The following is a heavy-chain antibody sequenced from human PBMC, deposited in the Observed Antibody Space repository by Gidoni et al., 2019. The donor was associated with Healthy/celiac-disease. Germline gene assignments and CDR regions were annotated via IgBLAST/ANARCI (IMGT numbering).Heavy chain of an antibody. CDR3: ARDYSGSYGRHYYYYGMDV. D-gene: IGHD1-26*01. J-gene: IGHJ6*02. CDR1: GGSISSGDYY. Sequence: QVQLQESGPGLVKPSQTLSLTCTVSGGSISSGDYYWSWIRQPPGKGLEWMGYIYYSGSTYYNPSLKSRVTISVDTSKNEFSLKLSSVTAADTAVYYCARDYSGSYGRHYYYYGMDVWGQGTTVTVSS. CDR2: IYYSGST. V-gene: IGHV4-30-4*01.